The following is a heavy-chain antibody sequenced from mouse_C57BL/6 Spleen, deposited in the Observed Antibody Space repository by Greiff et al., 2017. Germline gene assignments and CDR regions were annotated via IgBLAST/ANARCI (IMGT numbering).Heavy chain of an antibody. CDR1: GYTFTDYN. Sequence: DVQLQESGPELVKPGASVKMSCKASGYTFTDYNMHWVKQSHGKSLEWIGYINPNNGGTSYNQKFKGKATLTVNKSSSTAYMELRSLTSEDSAVYYCARYEDWYFDVWGTGTTVTVSS. D-gene: IGHD2-12*01. CDR2: INPNNGGT. V-gene: IGHV1-22*01. CDR3: ARYEDWYFDV. J-gene: IGHJ1*03.